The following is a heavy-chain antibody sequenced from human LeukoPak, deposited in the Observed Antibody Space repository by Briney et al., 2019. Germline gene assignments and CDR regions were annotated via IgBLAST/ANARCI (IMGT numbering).Heavy chain of an antibody. V-gene: IGHV4-39*07. D-gene: IGHD2-2*02. J-gene: IGHJ4*02. CDR2: IYYSGST. Sequence: SETLSLTCTVSGGSISSSSYYWGWIRQPPGKGLEWIGSIYYSGSTYYNPSLKSRVTISVDTSKNQFSLKLSSVTAADTAVYYCAREYCTSSRCYKEGFDYWGQGTLVIVSS. CDR3: AREYCTSSRCYKEGFDY. CDR1: GGSISSSSYY.